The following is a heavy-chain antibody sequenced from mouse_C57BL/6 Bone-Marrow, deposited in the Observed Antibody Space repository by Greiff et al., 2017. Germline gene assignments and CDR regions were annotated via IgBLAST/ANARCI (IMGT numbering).Heavy chain of an antibody. J-gene: IGHJ4*01. CDR3: ARHGEYYDYGSMDY. V-gene: IGHV5-15*01. CDR1: GFTFSDYG. D-gene: IGHD2-4*01. CDR2: ISHLAYSI. Sequence: EVHLVESGGGLVQPGGSLKLSCAASGFTFSDYGMAWVRQAPRKGPEWVAFISHLAYSIYYAETVTGRFTISIGNAKKTLYLEMSSLRSEDTAMYYCARHGEYYDYGSMDYWGQGTSVTVSS.